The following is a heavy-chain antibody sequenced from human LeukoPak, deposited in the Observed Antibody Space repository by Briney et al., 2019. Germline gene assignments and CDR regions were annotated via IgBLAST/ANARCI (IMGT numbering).Heavy chain of an antibody. V-gene: IGHV4-30-4*01. CDR2: IYHSGNT. D-gene: IGHD3-10*01. CDR3: ARVAVIRGVIDY. J-gene: IGHJ4*02. Sequence: PSETLSLTCAVSGGTLSSVDNCWHWPRQPPGQGLEWIRYIYHSGNTYYNPSFRSRVSISIDTSKNQFSLRLNSVTAADTAVYYCARVAVIRGVIDYWGQGTLVTVSS. CDR1: GGTLSSVDNC.